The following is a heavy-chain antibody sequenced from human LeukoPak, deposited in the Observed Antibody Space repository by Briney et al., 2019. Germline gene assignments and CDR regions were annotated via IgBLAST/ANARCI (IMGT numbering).Heavy chain of an antibody. V-gene: IGHV1-69*04. CDR2: IIPILGIA. CDR1: GGTFSSYG. CDR3: ARDRGWVAVLDY. Sequence: GASVKVSCKASGGTFSSYGISWVRQAPGQGLEWMGRIIPILGIANYAQKFQGRVMITADKSTSTAYMELSSLRSEDTAVYYCARDRGWVAVLDYWGQGTLVTVSS. D-gene: IGHD6-19*01. J-gene: IGHJ4*02.